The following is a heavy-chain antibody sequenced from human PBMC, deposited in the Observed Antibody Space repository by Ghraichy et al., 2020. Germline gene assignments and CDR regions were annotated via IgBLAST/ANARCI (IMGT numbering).Heavy chain of an antibody. J-gene: IGHJ5*02. CDR3: AKMKGARNGEASAWLEWLDP. CDR2: IKYDGTEK. CDR1: GFSFSGYW. V-gene: IGHV3-7*03. Sequence: GGSLRLSCAASGFSFSGYWMTWVRQAPGKGLEWVANIKYDGTEKYYVDSVKGRFTISRDNTNNSLHLQMNTLRAEDTAVYYCAKMKGARNGEASAWLEWLDPWGQGTPVTVSS. D-gene: IGHD6-19*01.